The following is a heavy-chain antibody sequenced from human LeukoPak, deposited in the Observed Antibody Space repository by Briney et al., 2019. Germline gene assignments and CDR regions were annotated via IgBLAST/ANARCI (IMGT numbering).Heavy chain of an antibody. V-gene: IGHV3-7*01. CDR3: ASLKGMDV. Sequence: GGSLRLSCAASGFKFTKDWMSWVRQAPGKGLEWVANIKQDGSEKYYVDSVKGRFTISRDNAKNLVYLQMNSLRVEDTAVYYCASLKGMDVWGQGTTVTVSS. CDR2: IKQDGSEK. CDR1: GFKFTKDW. J-gene: IGHJ6*02.